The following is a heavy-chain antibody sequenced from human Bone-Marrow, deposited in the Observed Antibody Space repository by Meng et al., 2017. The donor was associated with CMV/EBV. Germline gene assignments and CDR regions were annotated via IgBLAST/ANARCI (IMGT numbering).Heavy chain of an antibody. J-gene: IGHJ4*02. CDR1: GYTFTSYD. D-gene: IGHD2-15*01. CDR3: ARGGGGLDH. Sequence: ASVKVSCKASGYTFTSYDINWVRQAAGQGLEWMGWMNPDSVNPGYAQKFQGRVTITRSTSISTVYMELSSLRSEDTAVYYCARGGGGLDHWAQGTLATFAS. CDR2: MNPDSVNP. V-gene: IGHV1-8*03.